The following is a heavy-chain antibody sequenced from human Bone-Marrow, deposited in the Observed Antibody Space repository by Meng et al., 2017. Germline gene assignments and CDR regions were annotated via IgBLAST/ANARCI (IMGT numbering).Heavy chain of an antibody. Sequence: GESLKISCAASGFTFSSYSMNWVRQAPGKGLEWVSSISSSSSYIYYADSVKGRFTISRDNAKNSLYLQMNSLRAEDTAVYYCARWSPRDAFDIWGQGTMVTVSS. V-gene: IGHV3-21*01. J-gene: IGHJ3*02. CDR1: GFTFSSYS. CDR3: ARWSPRDAFDI. CDR2: ISSSSSYI.